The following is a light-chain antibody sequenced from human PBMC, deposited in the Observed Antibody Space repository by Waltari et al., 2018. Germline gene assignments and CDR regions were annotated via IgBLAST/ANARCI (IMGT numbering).Light chain of an antibody. Sequence: EVILTQSPDTLSLSPGARAPLSCRASQNIPNNSLAWYQQKPGLAPRLLIYDSSSRATGVPDRFSGSGSGTDFTLTIGRLEPEDYAVYYCQQYENSPLTFGGGTQVETK. J-gene: IGKJ4*01. CDR1: QNIPNNS. CDR2: DSS. CDR3: QQYENSPLT. V-gene: IGKV3D-20*01.